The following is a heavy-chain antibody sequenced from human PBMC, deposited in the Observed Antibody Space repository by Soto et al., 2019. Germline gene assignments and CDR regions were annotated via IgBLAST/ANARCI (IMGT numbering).Heavy chain of an antibody. CDR2: IYPGDSDT. CDR1: GYSFTSYW. CDR3: ARTGSIAAAGDYYYYYGMDV. D-gene: IGHD6-13*01. Sequence: RGESLKISCKGSGYSFTSYWNGWVRQIPWKGLEWMGIIYPGDSDTRYSPSFQGQVTISADKSISTAYLQWSSLKASDTAMYYCARTGSIAAAGDYYYYYGMDVWGQGTTVTVSS. J-gene: IGHJ6*02. V-gene: IGHV5-51*01.